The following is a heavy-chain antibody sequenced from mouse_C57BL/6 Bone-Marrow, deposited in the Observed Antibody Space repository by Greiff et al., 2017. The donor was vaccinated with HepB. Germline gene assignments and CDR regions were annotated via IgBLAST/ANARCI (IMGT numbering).Heavy chain of an antibody. CDR2: IYPGDGDT. Sequence: QVQLQQSGAELVKPGASVKISCKASGYAFSSYWMNWVKQRPGKGLEWIGQIYPGDGDTNYNGKFKGKATLTADKSSSTAYMQLSSLTSEDSAVYFCASSDYYGSSYPWFAYWGQGTLVTVSA. D-gene: IGHD1-1*01. CDR3: ASSDYYGSSYPWFAY. V-gene: IGHV1-80*01. J-gene: IGHJ3*01. CDR1: GYAFSSYW.